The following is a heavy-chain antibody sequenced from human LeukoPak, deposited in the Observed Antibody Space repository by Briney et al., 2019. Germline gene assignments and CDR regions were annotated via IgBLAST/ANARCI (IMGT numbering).Heavy chain of an antibody. CDR3: ARRTKLGYCSSTSCPYAFDI. CDR2: IYYSGST. CDR1: GGSISSSSYY. V-gene: IGHV4-39*01. Sequence: SETLSLTCTVSGGSISSSSYYWGWIRQPPGKGLEWIGSIYYSGSTYYNPSLKSRVTISVDTSKNQFSLKLSSVTAAGTAVYYCARRTKLGYCSSTSCPYAFDIWGQGTMVTVSS. D-gene: IGHD2-2*01. J-gene: IGHJ3*02.